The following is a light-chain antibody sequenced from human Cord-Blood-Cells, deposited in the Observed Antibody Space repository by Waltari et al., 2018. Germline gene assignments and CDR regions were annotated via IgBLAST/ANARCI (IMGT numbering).Light chain of an antibody. CDR2: GAS. Sequence: EIVITQSPATLSVSPGERATLSCRASQSVSSNLAWYQQKPGQPPRLLIYGASTRATGIPARFSGSGSGTEFTLTISSLQSEDFAVYYCQQYNNSPLTFGGGTKVEIK. CDR1: QSVSSN. J-gene: IGKJ4*01. CDR3: QQYNNSPLT. V-gene: IGKV3-15*01.